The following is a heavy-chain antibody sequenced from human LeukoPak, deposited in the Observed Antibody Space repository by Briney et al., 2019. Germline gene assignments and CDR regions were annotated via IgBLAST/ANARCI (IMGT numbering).Heavy chain of an antibody. CDR2: FDPEDGET. CDR1: GYTLTELS. D-gene: IGHD3-22*01. CDR3: ATAANHYYDSSGYYFPDY. J-gene: IGHJ4*02. Sequence: ASVKVSCKVSGYTLTELSMHWVRQAPGKGLEWMGGFDPEDGETIYAQKFQGRVIMTEDTSTDTAYMELSSLRSEDTAVYYCATAANHYYDSSGYYFPDYWGQGTLVTVSS. V-gene: IGHV1-24*01.